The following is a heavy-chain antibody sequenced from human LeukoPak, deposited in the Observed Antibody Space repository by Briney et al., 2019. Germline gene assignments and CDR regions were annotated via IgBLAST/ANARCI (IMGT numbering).Heavy chain of an antibody. CDR3: AKDPPYYYGSGASDLDY. J-gene: IGHJ4*02. Sequence: GGSLRLSCAASGFTFSSYGMHWVRQAPGKGLEWVAFIRYDGSNKYYADSVKGRFTISRDNSKNTLYLQMNSLRAEDTAVYYCAKDPPYYYGSGASDLDYWGQGTLVTVSS. CDR2: IRYDGSNK. CDR1: GFTFSSYG. V-gene: IGHV3-30*02. D-gene: IGHD3-10*01.